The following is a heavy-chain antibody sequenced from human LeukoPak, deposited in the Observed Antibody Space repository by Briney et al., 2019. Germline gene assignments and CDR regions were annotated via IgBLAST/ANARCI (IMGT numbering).Heavy chain of an antibody. D-gene: IGHD3-9*01. CDR2: IYYSGGT. J-gene: IGHJ4*02. CDR1: GGSISSGDYY. Sequence: PSQTLSLTCTVSGGSISSGDYYWSWIRQPPGKGLEWIGYIYYSGGTYSNPSLKSRVTISVVTSKNQFSLKLSSVTAADTAVYYCASTGLLEDYWGQGTLVTVSS. V-gene: IGHV4-30-4*08. CDR3: ASTGLLEDY.